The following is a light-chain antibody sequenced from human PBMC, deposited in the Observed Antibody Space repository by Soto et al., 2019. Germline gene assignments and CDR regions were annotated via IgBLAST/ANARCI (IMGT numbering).Light chain of an antibody. Sequence: NFMLTQRHSVSESPGKTVTISCTGSSGSIASNYVQWYQQRPGSAPTTVIYENNQRPSGVPGRFSASIDSSSNSASLTISGLKTEDEADYYCQSYDSSNQVFGGGTKLTVL. CDR2: ENN. V-gene: IGLV6-57*02. J-gene: IGLJ3*02. CDR3: QSYDSSNQV. CDR1: SGSIASNY.